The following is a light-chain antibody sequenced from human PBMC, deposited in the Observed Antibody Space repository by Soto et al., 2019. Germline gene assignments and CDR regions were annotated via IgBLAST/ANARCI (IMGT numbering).Light chain of an antibody. CDR3: QQYNNWYT. J-gene: IGKJ2*01. CDR1: QSVSNN. V-gene: IGKV3-15*01. Sequence: EVVLTQSPVTLSVSPGERATLSCRASQSVSNNLAWYQQKPGQAPRLLIYGASTRATGIPARFSDSGSGTEFTLTISSLQSEDFAVYYCQQYNNWYTFGQGTKLEIK. CDR2: GAS.